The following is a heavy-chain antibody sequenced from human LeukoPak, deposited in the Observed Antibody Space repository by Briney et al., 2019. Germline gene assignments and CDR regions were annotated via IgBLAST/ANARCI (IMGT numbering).Heavy chain of an antibody. J-gene: IGHJ4*02. CDR3: VKDSQTGGYYDSSGYCNFLY. CDR2: ISSNGGST. CDR1: GFTFSSYA. V-gene: IGHV3-64D*09. D-gene: IGHD3-22*01. Sequence: GGSLRLSCSASGFTFSSYAMHWVRQAPGKGLEYVSAISSNGGSTYYADSVKGRFTISRDNSKNTLYLQMGSLRAEDTAVYYCVKDSQTGGYYDSSGYCNFLYWGQGTLVTVSS.